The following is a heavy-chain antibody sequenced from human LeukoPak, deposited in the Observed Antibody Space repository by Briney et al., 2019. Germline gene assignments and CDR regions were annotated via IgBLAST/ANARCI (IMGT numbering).Heavy chain of an antibody. J-gene: IGHJ6*02. CDR1: GGSISSYY. CDR3: ARVGGTNYYYYGMDV. Sequence: PAGTLSLTCTVSGGSISSYYWSWIRQPPGKGLEWVGYIYDSGSTNYNPSLKSRVTISVDTSKNQFSLKLSSVTAADTAVCYCARVGGTNYYYYGMDVWGQGTTVTVSS. CDR2: IYDSGST. D-gene: IGHD2-2*01. V-gene: IGHV4-59*01.